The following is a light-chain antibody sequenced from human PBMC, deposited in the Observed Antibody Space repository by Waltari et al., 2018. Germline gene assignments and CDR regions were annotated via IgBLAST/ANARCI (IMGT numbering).Light chain of an antibody. J-gene: IGLJ1*01. CDR1: SSDVGGYNY. Sequence: QSALTQPRSVSGSLGQSVTISCTGTSSDVGGYNYVSWYQQYPGKAPRVVIYDVSKRPSGVPDRFSGSKSGNTASLTISGLQAEDEADYYCCSYAGAYTFVFGTGTKVTVL. CDR3: CSYAGAYTFV. CDR2: DVS. V-gene: IGLV2-11*01.